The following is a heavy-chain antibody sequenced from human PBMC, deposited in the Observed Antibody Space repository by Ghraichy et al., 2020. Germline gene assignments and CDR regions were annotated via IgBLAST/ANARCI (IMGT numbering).Heavy chain of an antibody. V-gene: IGHV3-7*03. Sequence: RGVRRAPGEGGEWVANIKRDGSAKYDVDSVKGRFTVSRDNAKNSLYLQMNSLRDEDTAVYYCATIAYSSGWQHFGYWGQGTLGTVSS. D-gene: IGHD6-19*01. J-gene: IGHJ4*02. CDR2: IKRDGSAK. CDR3: ATIAYSSGWQHFGY.